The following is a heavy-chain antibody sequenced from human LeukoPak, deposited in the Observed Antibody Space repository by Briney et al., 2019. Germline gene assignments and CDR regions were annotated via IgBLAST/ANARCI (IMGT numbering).Heavy chain of an antibody. CDR2: ISSSGSTI. CDR1: GFTFSSYE. Sequence: GGSLRLSCAASGFTFSSYEMNWVRQAPGKGLEWVSYISSSGSTIYYADSVKGRFTISRDNAKNSLYLQMNSLRAEDTAVYYCARGGAYCGGDCYNAFDIWGQGTTVTVSS. J-gene: IGHJ3*02. D-gene: IGHD2-21*02. CDR3: ARGGAYCGGDCYNAFDI. V-gene: IGHV3-48*03.